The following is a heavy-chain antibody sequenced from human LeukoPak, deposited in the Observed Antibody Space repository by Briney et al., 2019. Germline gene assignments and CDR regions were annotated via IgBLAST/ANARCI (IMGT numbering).Heavy chain of an antibody. CDR1: GGSFSGYY. CDR2: INHSGST. D-gene: IGHD3-10*01. V-gene: IGHV4-34*01. CDR3: ARHPKGGPISMVRGVRAKGYYFDY. J-gene: IGHJ4*02. Sequence: SETLSLTCAVYGGSFSGYYWSWIRQPPGKGLEWIGEINHSGSTNYNPSLKGRVTISVDTSKNQFSLKLSSVTAADTAVYYCARHPKGGPISMVRGVRAKGYYFDYWGQGALVTVSS.